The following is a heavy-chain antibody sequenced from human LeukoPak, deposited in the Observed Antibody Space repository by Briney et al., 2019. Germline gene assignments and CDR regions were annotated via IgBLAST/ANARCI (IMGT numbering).Heavy chain of an antibody. CDR1: GGSISSGGYY. J-gene: IGHJ4*02. Sequence: PSETLSLTCTVSGGSISSGGYYWSWIRQHPGKGLEWIGYISYSGSTYYNPSLKSRVTISVDTSKNQFSLKLSSVTAADTAVYYCARTASIMIWGSYRYYFDYWGQGTLVTVSS. V-gene: IGHV4-31*03. CDR2: ISYSGST. CDR3: ARTASIMIWGSYRYYFDY. D-gene: IGHD3-16*02.